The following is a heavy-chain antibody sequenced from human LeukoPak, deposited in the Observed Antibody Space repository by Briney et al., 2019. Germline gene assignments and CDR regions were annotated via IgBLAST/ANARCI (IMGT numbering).Heavy chain of an antibody. CDR3: ARGHDFGGDSWFDP. CDR1: SGSFSGYY. Sequence: SETLSLTCAVYSGSFSGYYWSWIRQPPGKGLEWIGEINHSGSTNYNPSLKSRVTISVDTSKNQFSLKLSSVTAADTAGYYCARGHDFGGDSWFDPWGQGTLVTVSS. CDR2: INHSGST. V-gene: IGHV4-34*01. D-gene: IGHD3-16*01. J-gene: IGHJ5*02.